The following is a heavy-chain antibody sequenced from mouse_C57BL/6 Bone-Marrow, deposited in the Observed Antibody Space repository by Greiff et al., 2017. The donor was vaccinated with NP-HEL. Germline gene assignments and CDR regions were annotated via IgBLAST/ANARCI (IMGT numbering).Heavy chain of an antibody. CDR1: GFTFSSYG. D-gene: IGHD3-1*01. J-gene: IGHJ2*01. CDR3: ARGATGDFDY. V-gene: IGHV5-6*01. Sequence: EVKVVESGGDLVKPGGSLKLSCAASGFTFSSYGMSWVRQTPDKRLEWVATISSGGSYTYYPDSVKGRFTISRDNAKNTLYLQMSSLKSEDTAMYYCARGATGDFDYWGQGTTLTVSS. CDR2: ISSGGSYT.